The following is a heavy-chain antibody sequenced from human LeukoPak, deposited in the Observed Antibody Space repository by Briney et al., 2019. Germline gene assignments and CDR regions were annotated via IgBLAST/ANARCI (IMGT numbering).Heavy chain of an antibody. CDR3: ARSALTAMVIYYYMDV. CDR2: IYHSGST. Sequence: SETLSLTCAVSGYSISSGYYWGRIRQPPGKGLEWIGSIYHSGSTYYNPSLKSRVTISVDTSKNQFSLKLSSVTAADTAVYYCARSALTAMVIYYYMDVWGKGTTVTVSS. D-gene: IGHD5-18*01. V-gene: IGHV4-38-2*01. CDR1: GYSISSGYY. J-gene: IGHJ6*03.